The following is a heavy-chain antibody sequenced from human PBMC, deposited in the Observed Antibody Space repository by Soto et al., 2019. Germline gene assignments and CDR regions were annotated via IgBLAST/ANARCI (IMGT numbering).Heavy chain of an antibody. D-gene: IGHD3-22*01. CDR3: ARSYDSSGYLLEY. J-gene: IGHJ4*02. Sequence: GGSLRLSCAASGFTFSSYGMHWVRQAPGKGLEWVAVIWYDGSNKYYADSVKGRFTISRDNSKNTLYLQMNSLRAEDTAVYYCARSYDSSGYLLEYWGQGTLVTVSS. CDR1: GFTFSSYG. CDR2: IWYDGSNK. V-gene: IGHV3-33*01.